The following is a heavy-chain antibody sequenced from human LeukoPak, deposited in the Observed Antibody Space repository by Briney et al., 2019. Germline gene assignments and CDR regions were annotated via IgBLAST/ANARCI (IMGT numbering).Heavy chain of an antibody. CDR3: AKDREWELRYYFDY. CDR1: GFTFDDYA. CDR2: ISWNSGSI. J-gene: IGHJ4*02. V-gene: IGHV3-9*01. Sequence: PGRSLRLSCAASGFTFDDYAMHWVRQAPGKGLEWVSGISWNSGSIGYADSVKGRFTISRDNAKNSLYLQMNSLRAEDTALYYCAKDREWELRYYFDYWGQGTLVTVSS. D-gene: IGHD1-26*01.